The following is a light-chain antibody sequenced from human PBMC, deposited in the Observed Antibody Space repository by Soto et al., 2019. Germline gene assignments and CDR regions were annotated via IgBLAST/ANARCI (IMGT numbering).Light chain of an antibody. J-gene: IGKJ1*01. CDR3: QQYGSSPVA. CDR1: QSVSSSY. V-gene: IGKV3-20*01. Sequence: EIVLTQSPGTLSLSPGERATLSCRASQSVSSSYLAWYQQKPGQAPRLLIYGASSRATGIPVRFSGSGSGTDFTLTISRLEPEDFAVYYCQQYGSSPVAFGQGTKVEIQ. CDR2: GAS.